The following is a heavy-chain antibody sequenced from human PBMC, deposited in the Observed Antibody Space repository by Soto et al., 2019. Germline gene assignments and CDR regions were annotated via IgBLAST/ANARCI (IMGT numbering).Heavy chain of an antibody. CDR1: GFTFRNYH. CDR3: ARIVRHFYCLDV. D-gene: IGHD2-15*01. Sequence: GSLRLSSEASGFTFRNYHMHRIRQGTGKGLEWVSGIIAADDPDYADSAKGRFTISRENASNSFFLHINSLRVGATAVYYCARIVRHFYCLDVW. CDR2: IIAADDP. V-gene: IGHV3-13*05. J-gene: IGHJ6*01.